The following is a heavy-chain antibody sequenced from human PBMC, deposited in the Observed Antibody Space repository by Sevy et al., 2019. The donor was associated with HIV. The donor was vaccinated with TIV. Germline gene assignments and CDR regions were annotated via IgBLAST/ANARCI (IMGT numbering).Heavy chain of an antibody. D-gene: IGHD6-6*01. CDR3: ARCRSSRGGDAFDI. Sequence: SETLSLTCTVSGGSISSYYWSWIRQPAGKGLEWIGRIYTSGSTNYNPSLKSRVTMSVDTSKNQFSLKLGSVTAADTAVYYCARCRSSRGGDAFDIWGQGTMVTVSS. CDR1: GGSISSYY. V-gene: IGHV4-4*07. J-gene: IGHJ3*02. CDR2: IYTSGST.